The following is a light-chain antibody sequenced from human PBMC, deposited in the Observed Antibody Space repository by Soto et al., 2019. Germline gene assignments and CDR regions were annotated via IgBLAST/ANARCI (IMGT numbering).Light chain of an antibody. V-gene: IGKV3-15*01. Sequence: EIVMTQSPATLSVSPGERATLSCMASQSVSSSYLAWYQQKPGQAPRLLIYGASTRATGIPARFSGSGSGTEFTLTISSLQSEDFAVYYCQQYNNWPLTFGQGTRLEIK. CDR3: QQYNNWPLT. CDR1: QSVSSSY. J-gene: IGKJ5*01. CDR2: GAS.